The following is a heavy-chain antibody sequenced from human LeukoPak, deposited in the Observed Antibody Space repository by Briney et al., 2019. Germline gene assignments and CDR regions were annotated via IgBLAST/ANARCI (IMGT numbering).Heavy chain of an antibody. J-gene: IGHJ3*02. D-gene: IGHD6-19*01. CDR3: ARDPSSGWYKDAFHI. CDR2: ITPFNGNT. V-gene: IGHV1-45*02. Sequence: SVKVSCKASGYTFTYRYLHWVRQAPGQALEWMGWITPFNGNTNYAQKFQDRVTITRDRSMSTAYMELRSLRSDDTAVYYCARDPSSGWYKDAFHIWGQGTMVTVSS. CDR1: GYTFTYRY.